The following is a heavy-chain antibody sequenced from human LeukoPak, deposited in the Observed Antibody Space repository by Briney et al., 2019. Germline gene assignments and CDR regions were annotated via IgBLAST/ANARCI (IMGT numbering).Heavy chain of an antibody. V-gene: IGHV1-46*01. CDR1: GYTFTGYY. CDR3: ARDRNYYEKAAYYYYYMDV. Sequence: ASVKVSCKASGYTFTGYYMHWVRQAPGQGLEWMGWINPSGGSTSYAQKFQGRVTMTRDTSTSTVYMELSSLRSEDTAVYYCARDRNYYEKAAYYYYYMDVWGKGTTVTISS. J-gene: IGHJ6*03. CDR2: INPSGGST. D-gene: IGHD3-22*01.